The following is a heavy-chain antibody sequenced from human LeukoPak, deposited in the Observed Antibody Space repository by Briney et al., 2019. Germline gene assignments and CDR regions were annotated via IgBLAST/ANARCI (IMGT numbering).Heavy chain of an antibody. J-gene: IGHJ6*02. CDR3: AREYGGNSGYYYYGMDV. Sequence: GGSLRLSCAASGFTFSSYWMHWVRQAPGKGLVWVSRINSGGSSTSYADSVKGRFTISRDNAKNTLYLQMNSLRAEDTAVYYCAREYGGNSGYYYYGMDVWGQGTTVTVSS. D-gene: IGHD4-23*01. CDR1: GFTFSSYW. V-gene: IGHV3-74*01. CDR2: INSGGSST.